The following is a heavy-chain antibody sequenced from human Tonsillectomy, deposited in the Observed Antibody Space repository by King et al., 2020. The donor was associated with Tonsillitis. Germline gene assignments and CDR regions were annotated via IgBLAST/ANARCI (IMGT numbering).Heavy chain of an antibody. CDR3: AKPNYDSSGYYYAY. Sequence: VQLVESGGGLVQPGGSLRLSCAASGFAFRTSAMSWVRQAQGKGREWVSAISGSGGSTYYADSVKGRFTISRDNSKNTLYLQMNSLRAEDTAIYYCAKPNYDSSGYYYAYWGQGTLVTVSS. D-gene: IGHD3-22*01. V-gene: IGHV3-23*04. J-gene: IGHJ4*02. CDR1: GFAFRTSA. CDR2: ISGSGGST.